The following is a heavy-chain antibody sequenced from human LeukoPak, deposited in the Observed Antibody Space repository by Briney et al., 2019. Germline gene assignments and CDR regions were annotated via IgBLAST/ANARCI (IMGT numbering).Heavy chain of an antibody. CDR3: AREATVARFDY. Sequence: PSETLSLTCTVSGGSISSGGYSWSWIRQPPGKGLEWIGYIYHSGSTYYNLSLKSRVTISVDRSKNQFSLKLSSVTAADTAVYYCAREATVARFDYWGQGTLVTVSS. CDR2: IYHSGST. V-gene: IGHV4-30-2*01. J-gene: IGHJ4*02. D-gene: IGHD4-17*01. CDR1: GGSISSGGYS.